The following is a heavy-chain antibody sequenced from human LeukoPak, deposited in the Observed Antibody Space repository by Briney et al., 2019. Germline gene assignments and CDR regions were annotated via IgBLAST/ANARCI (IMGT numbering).Heavy chain of an antibody. CDR1: GYTFTGYY. J-gene: IGHJ4*02. Sequence: ASVKVSCKASGYTFTGYYMHWVRQAPGQGLEWMGRINPNSGGTNYAQRFQGRVTMTRDTSISTAYMELSRLRSDDTAVYYCARDHGYSCGWYNYWGQGTLVTISS. V-gene: IGHV1-2*06. D-gene: IGHD6-19*01. CDR2: INPNSGGT. CDR3: ARDHGYSCGWYNY.